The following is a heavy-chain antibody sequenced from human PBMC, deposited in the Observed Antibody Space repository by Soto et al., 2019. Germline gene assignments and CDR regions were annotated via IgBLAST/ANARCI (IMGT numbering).Heavy chain of an antibody. D-gene: IGHD1-1*01. CDR2: ISVYNGKT. CDR1: GYTFNSYG. Sequence: QVQLVQSGAEVKKPGASVKVSCKPSGYTFNSYGLTWVRQAPGQGLEWMGWISVYNGKTNYAQKFQGRVTITTDTSTVYMELRNLRSDDTAVYYCARDLGTDLGETSGWFDPWGQGTLVTVSS. CDR3: ARDLGTDLGETSGWFDP. V-gene: IGHV1-18*01. J-gene: IGHJ5*02.